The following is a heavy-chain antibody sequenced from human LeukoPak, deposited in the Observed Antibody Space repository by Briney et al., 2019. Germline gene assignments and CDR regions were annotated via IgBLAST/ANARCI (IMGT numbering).Heavy chain of an antibody. CDR3: TITTGTTLGLMDY. J-gene: IGHJ4*02. V-gene: IGHV4-34*01. Sequence: KTSETLSLTCAVYGGSFSDYYWRWIRQPPGKGLEWIGEINHSGSTNYNPSLKSRVTISVDTSKNQLSLKMSSVTAADTAVYYCTITTGTTLGLMDYWGQGTLVTVSS. D-gene: IGHD1-1*01. CDR1: GGSFSDYY. CDR2: INHSGST.